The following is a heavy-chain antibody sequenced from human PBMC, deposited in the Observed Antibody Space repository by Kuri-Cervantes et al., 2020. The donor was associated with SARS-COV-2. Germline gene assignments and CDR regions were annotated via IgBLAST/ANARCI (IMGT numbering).Heavy chain of an antibody. CDR3: AREGLWSGYLN. V-gene: IGHV4-34*01. D-gene: IGHD3-3*01. Sequence: SETLSLTCAVYGGSFSGYYWSWIRQPPGKGLEWIGSIYYSGSTYYNPSLKSRVTISVDTSKNQFSLKLSSVTAADTAVYYCAREGLWSGYLNWGQGTLVTVSS. CDR1: GGSFSGYY. J-gene: IGHJ4*02. CDR2: IYYSGST.